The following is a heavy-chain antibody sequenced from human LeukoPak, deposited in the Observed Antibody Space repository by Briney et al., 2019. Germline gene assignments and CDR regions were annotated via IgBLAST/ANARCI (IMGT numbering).Heavy chain of an antibody. D-gene: IGHD6-13*01. Sequence: SETLSLTCTVSGGSISSSSYYWGWIRQPPGKGLEWIGCIHYSGYISYNPSLESRVTISADTSKDQFSLKMSSVTAADTALYYCARWQGDSSNWGRTRGYGMDVWGQGITVIVSS. CDR2: IHYSGYI. CDR3: ARWQGDSSNWGRTRGYGMDV. V-gene: IGHV4-61*05. CDR1: GGSISSSSYY. J-gene: IGHJ6*02.